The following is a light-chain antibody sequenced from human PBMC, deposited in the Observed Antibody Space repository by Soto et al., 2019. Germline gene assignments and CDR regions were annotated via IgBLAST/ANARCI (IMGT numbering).Light chain of an antibody. CDR2: DAS. Sequence: DIPMTQSPSTLSGSVGDRVTITCRASQTISSWLAWYQQKPGKAPKLLIYDASALPRGVPSRFSGSGSGTKFTLTIASLQPDDFATYYCQQYETFSGTFGPGTKVDIK. CDR3: QQYETFSGT. V-gene: IGKV1-5*01. CDR1: QTISSW. J-gene: IGKJ1*01.